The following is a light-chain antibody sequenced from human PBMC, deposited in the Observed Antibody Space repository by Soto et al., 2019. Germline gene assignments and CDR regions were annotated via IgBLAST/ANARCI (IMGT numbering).Light chain of an antibody. V-gene: IGLV2-14*01. CDR2: HVT. Sequence: QSVLTQPASVSGSPGQSITISCTGTTSDIGDYNYVSWYQQHAGKAPKLMIYHVTNRPSGVSDRFPGSKSGNTASLTISGLQAEDEADYYCSSYTSSNTYVFGTGTKVTVL. CDR3: SSYTSSNTYV. CDR1: TSDIGDYNY. J-gene: IGLJ1*01.